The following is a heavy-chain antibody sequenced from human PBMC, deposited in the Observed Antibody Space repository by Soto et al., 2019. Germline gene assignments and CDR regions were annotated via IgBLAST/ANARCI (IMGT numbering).Heavy chain of an antibody. CDR1: GFTFSSYA. D-gene: IGHD3-10*01. Sequence: GGSLRLSCAASGFTFSSYAMHLVRQAPGKGLEWVAVISYDGSNKYYADSVKGRFTISRDNSKNTLYLQMNSLRAEDTAVYYCARDYYGSGSYSYGMEVWGQGTTVTVSS. CDR2: ISYDGSNK. J-gene: IGHJ6*02. V-gene: IGHV3-30-3*01. CDR3: ARDYYGSGSYSYGMEV.